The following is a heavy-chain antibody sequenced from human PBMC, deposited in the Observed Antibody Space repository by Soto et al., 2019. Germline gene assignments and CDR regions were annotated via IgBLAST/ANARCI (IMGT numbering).Heavy chain of an antibody. J-gene: IGHJ4*02. CDR1: GYSFTTYW. CDR2: IYPGDSDT. Sequence: GESLKIPCKGSGYSFTTYWIGWVRQMPGKGLEWMGIIYPGDSDTGYSPSFQGQVTISADKYISTAYLQWSSLKASDTAMYYCARKDSSSAFDYWGQGTLVTVSS. D-gene: IGHD3-22*01. V-gene: IGHV5-51*01. CDR3: ARKDSSSAFDY.